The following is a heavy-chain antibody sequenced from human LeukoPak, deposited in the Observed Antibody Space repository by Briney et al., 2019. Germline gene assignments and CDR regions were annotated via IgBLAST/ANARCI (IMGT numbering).Heavy chain of an antibody. CDR3: AREHDNKVRYYNGMDV. CDR2: ISAYNGDT. V-gene: IGHV1-18*01. Sequence: GASVKVSCKTSGFTFTKHGISWVRQAPGQGLEWVGWISAYNGDTCYAQKFQGRLTMTTDTSTSTAYMDLWSLRSDDTAVYYCAREHDNKVRYYNGMDVWGQGTTVTVSS. D-gene: IGHD3-9*01. CDR1: GFTFTKHG. J-gene: IGHJ6*02.